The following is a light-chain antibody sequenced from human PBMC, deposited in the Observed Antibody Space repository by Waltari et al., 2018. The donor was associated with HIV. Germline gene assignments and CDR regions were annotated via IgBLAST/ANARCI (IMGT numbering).Light chain of an antibody. CDR2: GAS. CDR3: QQYNNWPLT. Sequence: EIVMTLPAAPLSVSPGESATLSCRASQSVSSNLAWYQQKPGQAPRLLIYGASTRATGIPARFSGSGSGTEFTLTISSLQSEDFAVYYCQQYNNWPLTFGGGTKVEIK. J-gene: IGKJ4*01. CDR1: QSVSSN. V-gene: IGKV3-15*01.